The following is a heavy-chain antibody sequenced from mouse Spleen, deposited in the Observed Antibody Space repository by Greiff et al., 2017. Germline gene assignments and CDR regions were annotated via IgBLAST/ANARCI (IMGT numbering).Heavy chain of an antibody. D-gene: IGHD2-10*02. V-gene: IGHV1-87*01. CDR3: ARNPYGNYLYYFDY. CDR1: GYTFTSYW. J-gene: IGHJ2*01. CDR2: IYPGDGDT. Sequence: QVQLKQSGAELAKPGASVKLSCKASGYTFTSYWMHWVKQRPGQGLEWIGAIYPGDGDTRYTQKFKGKATLTADKSSSTAYMQLSSLASEDSAVYYCARNPYGNYLYYFDYWGQGTTLTVSS.